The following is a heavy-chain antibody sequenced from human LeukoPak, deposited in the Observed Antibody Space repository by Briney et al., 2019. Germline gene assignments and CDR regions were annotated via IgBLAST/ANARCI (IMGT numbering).Heavy chain of an antibody. CDR1: GGSITSGGYY. CDR2: LHYSGNT. V-gene: IGHV4-31*03. J-gene: IGHJ5*02. Sequence: SETLSLTCIVSGGSITSGGYYWSWIRQHPGKGLEWIGNLHYSGNTYYNPSLKSRATISVDTAKNQFSLKLSSVTAADTTVYYCAREDGTTNNWFDPWGQGTLVTVSS. D-gene: IGHD1-1*01. CDR3: AREDGTTNNWFDP.